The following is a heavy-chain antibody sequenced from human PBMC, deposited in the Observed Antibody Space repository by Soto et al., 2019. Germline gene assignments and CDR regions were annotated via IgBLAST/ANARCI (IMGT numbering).Heavy chain of an antibody. J-gene: IGHJ4*02. V-gene: IGHV3-30-3*01. CDR1: GFTFSSYA. CDR2: ISYDGSNK. D-gene: IGHD6-13*01. Sequence: GGSLRLSCAASGFTFSSYAMHWVRQAPGKGLEWVAVISYDGSNKYYADSVKGRFTISRDNSKNTLYLQMNSLRAEDTAVYYCARVFFGVVYSSSPFDYWGQGT. CDR3: ARVFFGVVYSSSPFDY.